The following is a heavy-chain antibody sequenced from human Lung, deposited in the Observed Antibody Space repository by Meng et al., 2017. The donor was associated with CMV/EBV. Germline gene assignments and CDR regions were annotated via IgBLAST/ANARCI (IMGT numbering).Heavy chain of an antibody. D-gene: IGHD3-9*01. Sequence: SCAASGFNFSRYAMHWVRQAPGKGLEWVAFTRYDGSNKSYLDSVKGRFTISRDNSKNTLYLQMNSLRADDTAFYYCAKSKSVLRYFAWLFAVDNXGQGXLVTVSS. CDR2: TRYDGSNK. CDR3: AKSKSVLRYFAWLFAVDN. J-gene: IGHJ4*02. CDR1: GFNFSRYA. V-gene: IGHV3-30*02.